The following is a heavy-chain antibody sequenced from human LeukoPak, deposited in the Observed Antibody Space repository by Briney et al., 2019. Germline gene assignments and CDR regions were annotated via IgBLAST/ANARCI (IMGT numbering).Heavy chain of an antibody. CDR3: ARTGQVTPNYYDSSGYSLGMDV. CDR2: IYYSGST. D-gene: IGHD3-22*01. J-gene: IGHJ6*02. Sequence: SGTLSLTCAVSGGSISSYYWSWIRQPPGKGLEWIGYIYYSGSTNYNPSLKSRVTISVDTSKNQFSLKLSSVTAADTAVYYCARTGQVTPNYYDSSGYSLGMDVWGQGTTVTVSS. V-gene: IGHV4-59*01. CDR1: GGSISSYY.